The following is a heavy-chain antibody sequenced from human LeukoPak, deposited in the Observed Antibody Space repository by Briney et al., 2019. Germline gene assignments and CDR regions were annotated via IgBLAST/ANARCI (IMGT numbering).Heavy chain of an antibody. CDR2: ISGDGGST. CDR1: GFTFDDYA. Sequence: GGSLRLSCAASGFTFDDYAMHWVRQAPGKGLEWVSLISGDGGSTYYADSVKGRFTISRDNSKNSLYLQMNSLGTEDTALYYCAKDRHDCSGGSCYSDLDYWGQGTLVTVSS. J-gene: IGHJ4*02. D-gene: IGHD2-15*01. V-gene: IGHV3-43*02. CDR3: AKDRHDCSGGSCYSDLDY.